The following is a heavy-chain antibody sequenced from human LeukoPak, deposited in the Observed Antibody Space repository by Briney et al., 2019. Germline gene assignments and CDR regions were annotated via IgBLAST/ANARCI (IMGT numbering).Heavy chain of an antibody. CDR2: INHSGST. V-gene: IGHV4-34*01. D-gene: IGHD3-10*01. CDR3: ARRRLAVRGVLLTPLDY. CDR1: GGSISSYY. Sequence: PSETLSLTCTVSGGSISSYYWSWIRQPPGKGLEWIGEINHSGSTNYNPSLKSRVTISVDTSKNQFSLKLSSVTAADTAVYYCARRRLAVRGVLLTPLDYWGQGTLVTVSS. J-gene: IGHJ4*02.